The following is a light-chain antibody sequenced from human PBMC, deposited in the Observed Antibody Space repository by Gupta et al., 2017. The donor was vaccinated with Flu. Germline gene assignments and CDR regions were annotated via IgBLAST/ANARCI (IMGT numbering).Light chain of an antibody. Sequence: GSLESSFVQCSPRRPGISPTTLIFDDTQRPSGVSERFSASIDSSSNSASLTISGLKREDGADYYCQSFDSSDLTWVFGGGTKVTVL. J-gene: IGLJ3*02. CDR3: QSFDSSDLTWV. CDR2: DDT. V-gene: IGLV6-57*01. CDR1: GSLESSF.